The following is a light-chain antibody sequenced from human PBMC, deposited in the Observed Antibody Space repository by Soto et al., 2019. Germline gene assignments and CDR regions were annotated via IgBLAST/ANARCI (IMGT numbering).Light chain of an antibody. CDR1: QSVSSY. Sequence: DIVLTQSPATLSLSPGERATLSCRASQSVSSYLAWYQQKPGQAPRLLIYDASNRATGIPARFSGSGSGTDFTPTISSLEPEDFVVYYCQQRSNWPPLTFGGGTKVEIK. V-gene: IGKV3-11*01. CDR3: QQRSNWPPLT. CDR2: DAS. J-gene: IGKJ4*01.